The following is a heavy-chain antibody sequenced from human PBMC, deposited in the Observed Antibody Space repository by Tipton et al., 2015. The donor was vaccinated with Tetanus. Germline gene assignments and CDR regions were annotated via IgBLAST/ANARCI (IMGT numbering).Heavy chain of an antibody. J-gene: IGHJ4*02. V-gene: IGHV3-23*01. Sequence: SLRLSCAASGFTFNNYAMGWVRQAPGKGLEWVSSINGTGTVTHHADSVKGRFTISRDNSKNTLYLQMNSLRAEDTAIYFCGKALKTLIYQGFDYWGQGTLVTVSS. CDR3: GKALKTLIYQGFDY. D-gene: IGHD2-2*01. CDR1: GFTFNNYA. CDR2: INGTGTVT.